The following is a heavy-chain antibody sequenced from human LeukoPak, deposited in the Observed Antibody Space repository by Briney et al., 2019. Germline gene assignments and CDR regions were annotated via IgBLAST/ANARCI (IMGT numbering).Heavy chain of an antibody. CDR3: ARAGWFGELLDY. D-gene: IGHD3-10*01. J-gene: IGHJ4*02. Sequence: PSETLSLTCTVSGGSISSYYWSWIRQPPGKGLEWIGYIYYSGSTNYNPSLKSRVTISVDTSKNQFSLKLSSVTAADTAVYYCARAGWFGELLDYWGQGTLVTVSS. CDR2: IYYSGST. V-gene: IGHV4-59*01. CDR1: GGSISSYY.